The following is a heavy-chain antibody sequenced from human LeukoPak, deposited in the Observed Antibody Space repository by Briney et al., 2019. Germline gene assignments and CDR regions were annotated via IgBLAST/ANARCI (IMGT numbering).Heavy chain of an antibody. CDR3: VRDVDTFFDY. V-gene: IGHV4-4*07. Sequence: SETLSLTCTVSGGSMSSYYWSWLRQPAGKGLEWIGRIYSSGRTNYNPSLKSQVTMSLDTSKNQFSLKLSSVTAADTAVYYCVRDVDTFFDYWGQGTLVTVSS. D-gene: IGHD5-18*01. CDR2: IYSSGRT. J-gene: IGHJ4*02. CDR1: GGSMSSYY.